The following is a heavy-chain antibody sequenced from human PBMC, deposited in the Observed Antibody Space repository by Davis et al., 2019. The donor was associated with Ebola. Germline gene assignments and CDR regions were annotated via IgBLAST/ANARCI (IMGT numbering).Heavy chain of an antibody. CDR1: GITVSDNY. J-gene: IGHJ4*02. V-gene: IGHV3-53*01. CDR3: ATEGDIGYGAYTGGPFDS. D-gene: IGHD4/OR15-4a*01. Sequence: GESLKISCAASGITVSDNYMNWVRQAPGKGLEWVSVIYRSGRAYYADSVQGRFTISRDDSENTLYLQMNSLRAEDTAVYYCATEGDIGYGAYTGGPFDSWGQGTLVTVSS. CDR2: IYRSGRA.